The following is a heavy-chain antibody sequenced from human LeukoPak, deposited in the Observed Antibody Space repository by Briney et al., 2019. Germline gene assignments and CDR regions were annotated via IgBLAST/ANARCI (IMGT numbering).Heavy chain of an antibody. D-gene: IGHD1-1*01. V-gene: IGHV3-30-3*01. J-gene: IGHJ6*02. Sequence: GGSLRLSCAASGFTFSSYAMRWVRQAPGKGLEWVAVISYDGSNKYYADSVKGRFTISRDNSKNTLYLQMNSLRAEDTAVYYCARSELYNWNDVEFDYYYGMDVWGQGTTVTVSS. CDR2: ISYDGSNK. CDR3: ARSELYNWNDVEFDYYYGMDV. CDR1: GFTFSSYA.